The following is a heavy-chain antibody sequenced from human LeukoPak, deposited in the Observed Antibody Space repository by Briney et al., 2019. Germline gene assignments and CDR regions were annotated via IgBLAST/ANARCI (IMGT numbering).Heavy chain of an antibody. D-gene: IGHD3-16*01. CDR3: TRIWPGNTCFNF. CDR2: IKSISYGGTI. CDR1: GFNFNDAW. V-gene: IGHV3-15*01. J-gene: IGHJ4*02. Sequence: GGSLRLSCATSGFNFNDAWMNWVRQAPGKGLEWLGRIKSISYGGTIDYAAPVKGRFTISRDDSKNTLYLQMDSLETEDTAIYYCTRIWPGNTCFNFWGQGTLVTVSS.